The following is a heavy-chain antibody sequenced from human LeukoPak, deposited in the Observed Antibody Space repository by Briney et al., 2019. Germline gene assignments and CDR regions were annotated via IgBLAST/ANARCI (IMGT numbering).Heavy chain of an antibody. CDR1: GFTFDDYA. Sequence: GGSLRLSCAASGFTFDDYAMHWVRRAPGKGLEWVSGISWNSGSIGYADSVKGRFTISRDNAKNSLYLQMNSLRAEDTALYYCAKDIGASWYNGMDVWGQGTTVTVSS. V-gene: IGHV3-9*01. D-gene: IGHD2-2*01. J-gene: IGHJ6*02. CDR2: ISWNSGSI. CDR3: AKDIGASWYNGMDV.